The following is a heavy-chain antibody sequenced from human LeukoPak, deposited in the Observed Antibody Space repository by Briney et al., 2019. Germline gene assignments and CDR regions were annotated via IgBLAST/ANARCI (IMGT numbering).Heavy chain of an antibody. CDR1: GVSVSNSY. D-gene: IGHD6-19*01. Sequence: GGSLRLSCAASGVSVSNSYMSWVRQAPGKGLEWISVDYRGESTYYADSVKGRFTISRDNFKNTVYLQMNNMRAEDTAVYYCARVGASVAGPVDYWGQGTLVTVSS. J-gene: IGHJ4*02. CDR3: ARVGASVAGPVDY. CDR2: DYRGEST. V-gene: IGHV3-53*01.